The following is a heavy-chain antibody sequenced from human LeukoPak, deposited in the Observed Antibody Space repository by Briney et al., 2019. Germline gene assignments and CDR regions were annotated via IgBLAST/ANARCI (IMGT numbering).Heavy chain of an antibody. CDR1: GFTFSSYS. D-gene: IGHD3-10*01. J-gene: IGHJ4*02. V-gene: IGHV3-48*01. CDR3: ARDQYYGSGSYDY. Sequence: GGSLRLSCAASGFTFSSYSMNWVRQAPGKGLEWVSYISSSSSTIYYADSVKGRFTISRDNAKNSLYLQMNSLRAEDTAVYYCARDQYYGSGSYDYWGQGTLVIVSS. CDR2: ISSSSSTI.